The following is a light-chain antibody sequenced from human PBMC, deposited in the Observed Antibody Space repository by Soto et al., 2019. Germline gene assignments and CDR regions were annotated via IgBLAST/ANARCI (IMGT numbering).Light chain of an antibody. CDR3: CSYAGSYSDV. Sequence: QSALTQPPSASGSPGQSVTISCTGTSSDVGAYDYVFWYQRHPGRAPKLIISEVTKRPSGVPDRFSGSKSGNTASLTVSGLQADDEAEYYCCSYAGSYSDVFGVGTKLTVL. CDR1: SSDVGAYDY. CDR2: EVT. J-gene: IGLJ1*01. V-gene: IGLV2-8*01.